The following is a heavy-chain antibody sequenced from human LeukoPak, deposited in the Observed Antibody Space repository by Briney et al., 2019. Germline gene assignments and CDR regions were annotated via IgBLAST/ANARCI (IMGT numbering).Heavy chain of an antibody. D-gene: IGHD3-22*01. CDR3: ARSRYYDSSGYYFDY. J-gene: IGHJ4*02. CDR2: ISDDGNNK. Sequence: GGSLRLSCAASGFTFSSYAMHWVRQAPDKGLEWVAVISDDGNNKYYADSVKGRFTISRDNSKNTLYLQMNSLRAEDTAVYYCARSRYYDSSGYYFDYWGQGTLVTVSS. CDR1: GFTFSSYA. V-gene: IGHV3-30-3*01.